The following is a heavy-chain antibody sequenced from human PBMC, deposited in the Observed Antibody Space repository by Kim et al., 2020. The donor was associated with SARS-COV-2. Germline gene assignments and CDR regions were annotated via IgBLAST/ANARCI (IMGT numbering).Heavy chain of an antibody. V-gene: IGHV1-18*01. Sequence: QKLQGRVTMTTDTSTSTAYMELRSLRSDDTAVYYCARVGRSGSPYSVFDIWGQGTMVTVSS. D-gene: IGHD3-10*01. CDR3: ARVGRSGSPYSVFDI. J-gene: IGHJ3*02.